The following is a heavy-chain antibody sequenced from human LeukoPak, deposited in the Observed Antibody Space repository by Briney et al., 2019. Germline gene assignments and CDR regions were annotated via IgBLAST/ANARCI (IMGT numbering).Heavy chain of an antibody. CDR3: AKDLRGYSYGPRTGY. Sequence: PGGSLRLSCAASGFTFSSYGMHWVRQAPGKGLEWVAVISYDGSNKYYADSVKGRFTISRDNSKNTLYLQMNSLRAEDTAVYYCAKDLRGYSYGPRTGYWGQGTLVTVSS. V-gene: IGHV3-30*18. D-gene: IGHD5-18*01. J-gene: IGHJ4*02. CDR1: GFTFSSYG. CDR2: ISYDGSNK.